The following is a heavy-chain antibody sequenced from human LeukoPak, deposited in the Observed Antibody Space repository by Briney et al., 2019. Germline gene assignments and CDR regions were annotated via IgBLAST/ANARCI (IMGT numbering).Heavy chain of an antibody. CDR2: INPNSGGT. CDR1: GHTLTDYY. J-gene: IGHJ6*02. V-gene: IGHV1-2*06. CDR3: ARDIGQQREFGMDV. Sequence: ASVKVSCKASGHTLTDYYMHWVRQAPGQGLEWMGRINPNSGGTNYAQKFQGRVTMTRDMSISTAYMELSRLTSDDTAVYYCARDIGQQREFGMDVWGQGTTVTVSS. D-gene: IGHD6-13*01.